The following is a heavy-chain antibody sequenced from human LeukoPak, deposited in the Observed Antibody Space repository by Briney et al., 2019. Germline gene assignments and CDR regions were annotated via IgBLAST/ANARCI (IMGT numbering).Heavy chain of an antibody. Sequence: PGGSLRLSCAASGFTFSSYGMHWVRQAPGKGLEWVAFIRYDGSNKYYADSVKGRFTISRDNSKNTLYLQMNSLRADDTAVYYCARSGIQSGYCGTTSCYIGFWGQGTLVTVSS. D-gene: IGHD2-2*02. CDR3: ARSGIQSGYCGTTSCYIGF. CDR1: GFTFSSYG. J-gene: IGHJ4*02. CDR2: IRYDGSNK. V-gene: IGHV3-30*02.